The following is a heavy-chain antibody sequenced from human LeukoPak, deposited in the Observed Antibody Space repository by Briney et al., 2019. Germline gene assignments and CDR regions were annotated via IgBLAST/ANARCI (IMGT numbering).Heavy chain of an antibody. Sequence: GASVKVSCKASGYTFTSYAMNRVRQAPGQGLEWMGWINTNTGNPTYAQGFTGRFVFSLDTSVSTAYLQISSLKAEDTAVYYCARVVAARPGEDYFDYWGQGTLVTVSS. J-gene: IGHJ4*02. CDR2: INTNTGNP. CDR1: GYTFTSYA. V-gene: IGHV7-4-1*02. CDR3: ARVVAARPGEDYFDY. D-gene: IGHD6-6*01.